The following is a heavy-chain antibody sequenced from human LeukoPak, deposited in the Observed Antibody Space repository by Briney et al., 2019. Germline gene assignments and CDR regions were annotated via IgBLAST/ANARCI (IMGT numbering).Heavy chain of an antibody. CDR3: ARDRTHYVWGSYYFDY. CDR1: GFTFSSYS. V-gene: IGHV3-21*01. CDR2: ISSSSSYI. J-gene: IGHJ4*02. Sequence: PGGSLRLSCAASGFTFSSYSMNWVRQAPGKGLEWVSSISSSSSYIYYADSVKGRFTISRDNAKNSLYLQMNSLRAEDTAVYYCARDRTHYVWGSYYFDYWGQGTLVTVSS. D-gene: IGHD3-16*01.